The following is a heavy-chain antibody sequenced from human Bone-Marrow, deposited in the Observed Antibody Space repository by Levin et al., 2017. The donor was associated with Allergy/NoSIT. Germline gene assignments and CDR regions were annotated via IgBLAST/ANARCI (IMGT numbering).Heavy chain of an antibody. CDR3: ARDMYYDFWSRSGPYGMDV. Sequence: SETLSLTCTVSGGSISSYYWSWIRQPPGKGLEWIGYIYYSGSTNYNPSLKSRVTISVDTSKNQFSLKLSSVTAADTAVYYCARDMYYDFWSRSGPYGMDVWGQGTTVTVSS. J-gene: IGHJ6*02. V-gene: IGHV4-59*01. D-gene: IGHD3-3*01. CDR2: IYYSGST. CDR1: GGSISSYY.